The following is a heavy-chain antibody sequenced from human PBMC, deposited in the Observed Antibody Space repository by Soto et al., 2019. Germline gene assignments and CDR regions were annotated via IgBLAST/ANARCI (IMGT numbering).Heavy chain of an antibody. CDR2: ISGSGVDT. CDR3: AKGGAYCYGDCTRAH. Sequence: EVQLLQSGGGSVQPGGSLRLSCEASGFTFSSYGMTWVRQAPGKGLEWVAGISGSGVDTKYADSVKDRFIIARDNSKNKMYLQMNNLRVEDMAVYFCAKGGAYCYGDCTRAHWGQGTLVTVSS. D-gene: IGHD2-21*02. V-gene: IGHV3-23*01. CDR1: GFTFSSYG. J-gene: IGHJ4*02.